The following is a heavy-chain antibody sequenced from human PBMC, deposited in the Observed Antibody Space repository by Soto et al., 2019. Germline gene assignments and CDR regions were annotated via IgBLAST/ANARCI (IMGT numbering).Heavy chain of an antibody. D-gene: IGHD3-22*01. CDR3: SRGTYYPQSSGLHADY. CDR2: ISSDGNHQ. J-gene: IGHJ4*02. V-gene: IGHV3-30*03. CDR1: GFMFNDYA. Sequence: GGSLRLSCATPGFMFNDYAMYWVRQAPGQGLEWVAMISSDGNHQFYVDNVRGRFTVSRDNSKNTLNLQMNSLRPEDTAVYYCSRGTYYPQSSGLHADYWGPGTVVTVSS.